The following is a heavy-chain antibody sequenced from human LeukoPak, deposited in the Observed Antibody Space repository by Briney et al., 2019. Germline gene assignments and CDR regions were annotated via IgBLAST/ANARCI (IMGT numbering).Heavy chain of an antibody. V-gene: IGHV1-2*02. J-gene: IGHJ5*02. CDR3: ARTDPLYDYVWGSYQNWFDP. CDR1: GYTFTGYY. Sequence: GASVKVSCKASGYTFTGYYMHWVRQAPGQGLEWMGWINPNSGGTNYAQKFQGRVTMTRDTSISTAYMELSRLRSDDTAVYYCARTDPLYDYVWGSYQNWFDPWGQGTLITVSS. D-gene: IGHD3-16*01. CDR2: INPNSGGT.